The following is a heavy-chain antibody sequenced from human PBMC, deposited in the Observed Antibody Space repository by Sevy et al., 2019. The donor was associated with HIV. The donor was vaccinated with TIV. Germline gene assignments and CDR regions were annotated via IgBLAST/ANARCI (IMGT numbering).Heavy chain of an antibody. J-gene: IGHJ4*02. D-gene: IGHD3-22*01. CDR2: IKSKIDGETT. CDR3: ATAPGYYDSAPFDY. CDR1: GFTFNNAW. V-gene: IGHV3-15*01. Sequence: GGSRLSCAVSGFTFNNAWMNWVRQAPGTGLRWVGLIKSKIDGETTDYAAPVKGRFTISRDDSKNTLFLQMNSLKIEDTAVYYCATAPGYYDSAPFDYWGPGTLVTVSS.